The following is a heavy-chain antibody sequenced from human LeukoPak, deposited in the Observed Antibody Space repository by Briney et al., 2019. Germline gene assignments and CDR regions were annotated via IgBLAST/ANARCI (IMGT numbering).Heavy chain of an antibody. CDR2: ISSSSSTI. D-gene: IGHD6-19*01. CDR1: GFTFSSYS. V-gene: IGHV3-48*01. CDR3: AKDRGYSSGSGPKDY. Sequence: GGSLRLSCAVSGFTFSSYSMNWVRQAPGKGLEWVSYISSSSSTIYYADSVKGRFTISRDNAKNSLYLQMNSLRAEDTAVYYCAKDRGYSSGSGPKDYWGQGTLVTVSS. J-gene: IGHJ4*02.